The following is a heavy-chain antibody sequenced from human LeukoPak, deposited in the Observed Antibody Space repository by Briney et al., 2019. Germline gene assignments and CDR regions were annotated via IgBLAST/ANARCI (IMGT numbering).Heavy chain of an antibody. CDR1: GFTFSSYA. CDR2: ISGSGGST. Sequence: GGSLRLSCAASGFTFSSYAMSWVRQAPGKGLEWVSAISGSGGSTYYADSVKGRFTLSRDNSKNTLYLQMNSLRAEDTAVYYCARELDLGVVVPAVTTVFDYWGQGTLVTVSS. D-gene: IGHD2-2*01. J-gene: IGHJ4*02. V-gene: IGHV3-23*01. CDR3: ARELDLGVVVPAVTTVFDY.